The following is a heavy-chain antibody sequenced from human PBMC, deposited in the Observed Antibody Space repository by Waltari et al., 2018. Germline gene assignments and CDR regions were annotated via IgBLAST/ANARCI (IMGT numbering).Heavy chain of an antibody. Sequence: QVQLVQSGAEVKKPGSSVKVSCKASGGTFSSYAISWVRQAPGQGLEWMGRIFPIFGTANSAQKFQGSVTSTANKSTSTAYMELSSLRSEDTAVYYCARGPHHIITFGGVTGWGMDVWGQGTTVTVSS. V-gene: IGHV1-69*08. CDR2: IFPIFGTA. D-gene: IGHD3-16*01. CDR3: ARGPHHIITFGGVTGWGMDV. CDR1: GGTFSSYA. J-gene: IGHJ6*02.